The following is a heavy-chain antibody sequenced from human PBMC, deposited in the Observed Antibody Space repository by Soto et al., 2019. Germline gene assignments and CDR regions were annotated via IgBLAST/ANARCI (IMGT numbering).Heavy chain of an antibody. Sequence: GASLKISCEGSGYTFTNYWIGWVRQMPGKGLEWMGIIYPGDSDTRYSPSFQGQVTFSADKSTTSPYLQWSSLKASDTAIYFCARRARGNWAFDYWGQGTLVTVSS. V-gene: IGHV5-51*01. J-gene: IGHJ4*02. CDR1: GYTFTNYW. CDR2: IYPGDSDT. CDR3: ARRARGNWAFDY. D-gene: IGHD3-16*01.